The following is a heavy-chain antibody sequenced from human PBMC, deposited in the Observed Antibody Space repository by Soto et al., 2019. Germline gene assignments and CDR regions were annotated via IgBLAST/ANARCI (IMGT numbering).Heavy chain of an antibody. CDR1: GFTVSSNY. V-gene: IGHV3-66*01. CDR2: IYSGGST. Sequence: PGGSLRLSCAASGFTVSSNYMSWVRQAPGKGLEWVSVIYSGGSTYYADSVKGRFTISRDNSKNTLYLQMNSLRAEDTAVYYCARDRIAVAGNPAYFQHRGQGTLVTVSS. D-gene: IGHD6-19*01. J-gene: IGHJ1*01. CDR3: ARDRIAVAGNPAYFQH.